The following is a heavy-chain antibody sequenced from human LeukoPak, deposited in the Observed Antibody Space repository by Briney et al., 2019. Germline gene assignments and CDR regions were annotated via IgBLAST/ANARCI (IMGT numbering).Heavy chain of an antibody. CDR2: IYYSGST. J-gene: IGHJ6*03. CDR3: ARTLWYCSSTSCPYYYYMDV. Sequence: SETLSLTCTVSGGSISSYYWSWIRQPPGKGLEWIGYIYYSGSTNYNPSLMSRVTISVDTSKNQFPLKLSSVTAADTAVYYCARTLWYCSSTSCPYYYYMDVWGKGTTVTVSS. D-gene: IGHD2-2*01. V-gene: IGHV4-59*01. CDR1: GGSISSYY.